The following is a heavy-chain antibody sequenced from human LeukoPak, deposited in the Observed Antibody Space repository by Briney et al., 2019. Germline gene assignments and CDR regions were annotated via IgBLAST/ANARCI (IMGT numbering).Heavy chain of an antibody. CDR3: AKDGGYYYDSSGYQDY. D-gene: IGHD3-22*01. CDR1: GFTFSSYG. CDR2: IRYDGSNK. Sequence: AGGSLRLSCAASGFTFSSYGMHWVRQAPGKVLEWVAFIRYDGSNKYYADSVKGRFTISRDNSKNTLYLQMNSLRAEDTAVYYCAKDGGYYYDSSGYQDYWGQGTLVTVSS. J-gene: IGHJ4*02. V-gene: IGHV3-30*02.